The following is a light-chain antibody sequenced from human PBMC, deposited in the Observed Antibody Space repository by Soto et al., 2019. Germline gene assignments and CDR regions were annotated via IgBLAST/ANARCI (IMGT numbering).Light chain of an antibody. CDR3: QQRYRWPET. CDR2: NAS. J-gene: IGKJ1*01. Sequence: EIVLTQSPGTLSLSPGERATLSCRASQSATNFLAWYQQKPGQSPSLLIYNASHRATGIPARFSGSGSGTDFTLTISSLEPEDFAVYYCQQRYRWPETFGQGTKVEIK. CDR1: QSATNF. V-gene: IGKV3-11*01.